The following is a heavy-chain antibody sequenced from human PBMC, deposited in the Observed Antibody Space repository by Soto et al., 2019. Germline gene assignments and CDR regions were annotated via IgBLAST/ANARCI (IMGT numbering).Heavy chain of an antibody. CDR2: IIPLFGTA. Sequence: QVQLVQSGAEVKKPGSSVMVSCKASGGTFSTFTISWVRQAPGQGLEWMGGIIPLFGTAEYDQKFQGRVTITADNSTSTGYLDLSSLRSEDRVVYYCATDMGGDGGGYGMAVWGQGTTVTVSS. CDR1: GGTFSTFT. D-gene: IGHD1-26*01. J-gene: IGHJ6*02. V-gene: IGHV1-69*06. CDR3: ATDMGGDGGGYGMAV.